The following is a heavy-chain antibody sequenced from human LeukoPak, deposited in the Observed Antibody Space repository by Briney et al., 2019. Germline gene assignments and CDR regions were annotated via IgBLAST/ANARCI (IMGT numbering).Heavy chain of an antibody. J-gene: IGHJ3*02. CDR2: IYTSGST. CDR1: GGSISSYY. Sequence: PSETLSLTCSVSGGSISSYYWSWIRQPPGKGLEWTGYIYTSGSTSYNPSLKSRVTISVDTSKNQFSLKLSSVTAADTAVYYCARGPVALAYCGGDCPDAFDIWGQGTMVTVSS. D-gene: IGHD2-21*02. V-gene: IGHV4-4*09. CDR3: ARGPVALAYCGGDCPDAFDI.